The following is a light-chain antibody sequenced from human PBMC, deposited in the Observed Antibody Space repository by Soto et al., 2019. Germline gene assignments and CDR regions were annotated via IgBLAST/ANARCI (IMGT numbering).Light chain of an antibody. CDR1: SSDIGGSDY. Sequence: QSALTQAASVSGSPGQSITISCTGTSSDIGGSDYVSWYQKHPGKAPKGIIYEVSDRPSGVSDRFSGSKSGNTASLTISGLQAEDEADYYCSSYVTSGTLVFGGGTKVTVL. V-gene: IGLV2-14*01. J-gene: IGLJ3*02. CDR2: EVS. CDR3: SSYVTSGTLV.